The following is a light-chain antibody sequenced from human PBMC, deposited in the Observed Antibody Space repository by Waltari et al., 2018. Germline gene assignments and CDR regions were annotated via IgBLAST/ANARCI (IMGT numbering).Light chain of an antibody. CDR3: QHYRSLPVT. J-gene: IGKJ1*01. CDR1: QSVSRTV. CDR2: GAS. V-gene: IGKV3-20*01. Sequence: CSASQSVSRTVSWYQQKPGQAPRLLIYGASIRATGIPDRFSGSGSGTDFSLTISRLEPEDFAVYYCQHYRSLPVTFGQGTKVEIK.